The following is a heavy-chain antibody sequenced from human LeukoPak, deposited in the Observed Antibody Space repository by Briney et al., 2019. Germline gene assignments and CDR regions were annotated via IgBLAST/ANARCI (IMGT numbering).Heavy chain of an antibody. CDR3: AREPFGYYDISTGQVSFGLDV. CDR2: IYYSGST. CDR1: GGSISSYY. V-gene: IGHV4-59*01. J-gene: IGHJ6*02. D-gene: IGHD3-9*01. Sequence: NPSETLSLTCTVSGGSISSYYWSWIRQPPGKGLEWIGYIYYSGSTNYNPSLKSRVTISADTSKNQFSLKLSSVAAADTAVYYCAREPFGYYDISTGQVSFGLDVWGQGTTVTVSS.